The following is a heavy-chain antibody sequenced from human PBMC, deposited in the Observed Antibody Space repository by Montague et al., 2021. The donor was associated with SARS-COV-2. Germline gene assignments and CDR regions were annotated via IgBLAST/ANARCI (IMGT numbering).Heavy chain of an antibody. J-gene: IGHJ4*02. CDR2: IWYDGSNE. Sequence: SLRLSCAASGFIFSSYGMHWVRQAPGKGLEWVAHIWYDGSNENYVDSVKGRFTISRDNFKNTLYLQTNSLRAEDTAIYYCARGSVGGYYFDYWGQGTLVTVSS. V-gene: IGHV3-33*01. D-gene: IGHD1-26*01. CDR1: GFIFSSYG. CDR3: ARGSVGGYYFDY.